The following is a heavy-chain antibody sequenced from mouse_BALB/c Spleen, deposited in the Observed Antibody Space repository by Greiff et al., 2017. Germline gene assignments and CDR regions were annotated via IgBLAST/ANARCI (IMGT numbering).Heavy chain of an antibody. V-gene: IGHV1-4*02. CDR2: INPSSGYT. CDR1: GYTFTSYT. CDR3: ARKGFDY. Sequence: VKLVESAAELARPGASVKMSCKASGYTFTSYTMHWVKQRPGQGLEWIAYINPSSGYTEYNQKFKDKTTLTADKSSSTAYMQLSSLTSEDSAVYYCARKGFDYWGQGTTLTVSS. J-gene: IGHJ2*01.